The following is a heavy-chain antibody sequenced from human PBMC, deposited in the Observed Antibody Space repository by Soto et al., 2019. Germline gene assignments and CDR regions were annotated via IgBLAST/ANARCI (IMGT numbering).Heavy chain of an antibody. V-gene: IGHV3-11*01. J-gene: IGHJ4*02. CDR3: ARIYSRSSNLDY. CDR1: GFTFSDYY. CDR2: ISSSGRTI. Sequence: GGSLRLSCAASGFTFSDYYMSWIRQAPGKGLEWVSHISSSGRTIYYADSVKGRFTISRDNAKNSLYLQMNSLRAEDTAVYYCARIYSRSSNLDYWGQGTLVIFSS. D-gene: IGHD6-6*01.